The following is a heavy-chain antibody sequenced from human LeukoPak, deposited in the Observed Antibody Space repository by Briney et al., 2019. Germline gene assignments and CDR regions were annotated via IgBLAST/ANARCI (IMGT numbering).Heavy chain of an antibody. J-gene: IGHJ2*01. CDR1: GFTFSSYS. CDR3: ARDVAGIGAAGALPPEDWYFDL. V-gene: IGHV3-21*01. CDR2: IIRNSSHI. Sequence: GGSLRLSCAASGFTFSSYSINWVRQAPGKGLEWVSSIIRNSSHIYYADSVKGRFTISRDNAKNSLYLQMNSLRAEATAVYYCARDVAGIGAAGALPPEDWYFDLWGRGTLVTVSS. D-gene: IGHD6-13*01.